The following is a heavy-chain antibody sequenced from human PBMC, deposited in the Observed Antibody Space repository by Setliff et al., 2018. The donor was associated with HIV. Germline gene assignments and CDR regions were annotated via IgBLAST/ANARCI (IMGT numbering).Heavy chain of an antibody. CDR2: IYHSGTT. CDR3: ARARGPPLPVLDL. D-gene: IGHD3-10*01. Sequence: SETLSLTCTVSGDSINSGTYYWSWIRQPAGKGLEWIGSIYHSGTTYYNPSLKSRVTLSVDTSKNSFSLNLTSVTAADTAVYFCARARGPPLPVLDLWGQGTLVTVSS. CDR1: GDSINSGTYY. J-gene: IGHJ5*02. V-gene: IGHV4-39*07.